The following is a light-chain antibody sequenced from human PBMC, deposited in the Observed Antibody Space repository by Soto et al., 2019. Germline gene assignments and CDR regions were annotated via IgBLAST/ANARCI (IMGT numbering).Light chain of an antibody. J-gene: IGKJ2*01. CDR1: QSVSSN. CDR2: GAS. CDR3: QQYNNWPPYT. Sequence: EIVMTQSPATLSVSPGERATLSCRASQSVSSNLAWYQQKPGQAPRLLIYGASTRATGIPARFSGSGFGTEFPLTISSLQSEDFAVYYCQQYNNWPPYTFGQGTKLEIK. V-gene: IGKV3-15*01.